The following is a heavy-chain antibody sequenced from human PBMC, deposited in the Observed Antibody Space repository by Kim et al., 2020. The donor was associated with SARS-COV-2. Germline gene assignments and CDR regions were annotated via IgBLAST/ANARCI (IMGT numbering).Heavy chain of an antibody. CDR2: TYYRSKWYN. V-gene: IGHV6-1*01. Sequence: SQTLSLTCAISGDSVSSNSAAWNWIRQSPSRGLEWLGRTYYRSKWYNDYAVSVKSRITINPDTSKNQFSLQLNSVTPEDTAVYYCARTLTPLSVIVVPIGSWFDPWGQGTLVTVSS. CDR1: GDSVSSNSAA. D-gene: IGHD3-22*01. CDR3: ARTLTPLSVIVVPIGSWFDP. J-gene: IGHJ5*02.